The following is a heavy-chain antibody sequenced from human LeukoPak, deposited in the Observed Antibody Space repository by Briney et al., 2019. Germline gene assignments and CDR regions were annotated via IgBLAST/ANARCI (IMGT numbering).Heavy chain of an antibody. V-gene: IGHV4-38-2*02. Sequence: PSETLSLTCTVSGYSISSGYYWGWIQQPPGKGLEGSGSIYHSGSTYYNPSLKGRVTISVDKAKNPFSLHLSSVTAADTAVYYRPRVFSVTGTFDGWGQGSLVTASS. J-gene: IGHJ4*02. CDR2: IYHSGST. CDR3: PRVFSVTGTFDG. D-gene: IGHD6-19*01. CDR1: GYSISSGYY.